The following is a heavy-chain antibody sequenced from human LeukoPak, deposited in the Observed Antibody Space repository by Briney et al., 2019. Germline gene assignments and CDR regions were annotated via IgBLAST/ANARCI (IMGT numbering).Heavy chain of an antibody. J-gene: IGHJ4*02. D-gene: IGHD2-15*01. Sequence: GGSLRLSCAASGFTFSSYWMHWVRQGPGKGLLWVSRINGDGSSTSYADSVKGRFTISRDNSKNTVYLQMHSLRAEDTAMYYCARELPFEDWGQGSLVTVSS. V-gene: IGHV3-74*01. CDR2: INGDGSST. CDR3: ARELPFED. CDR1: GFTFSSYW.